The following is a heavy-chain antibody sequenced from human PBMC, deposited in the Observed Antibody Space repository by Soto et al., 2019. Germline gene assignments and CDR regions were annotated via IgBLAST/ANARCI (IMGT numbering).Heavy chain of an antibody. CDR1: GFTFSSYA. D-gene: IGHD3-22*01. V-gene: IGHV3-23*01. CDR3: AKQGYYDSSGYYYPGAFDI. CDR2: ISGSGGST. J-gene: IGHJ3*02. Sequence: GGSLRLSCAASGFTFSSYAMSWVRQAPGKGLEWVSAISGSGGSTYYADSVKGRFTISRDNSKNTLYLQMNSRRAEDTAVYYCAKQGYYDSSGYYYPGAFDIWGQGTMVTVSS.